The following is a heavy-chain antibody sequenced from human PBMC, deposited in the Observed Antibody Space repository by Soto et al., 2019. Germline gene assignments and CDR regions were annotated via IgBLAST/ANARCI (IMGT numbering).Heavy chain of an antibody. CDR3: ARDRVDRDVYNLMYNWFDP. V-gene: IGHV1-69*13. CDR2: IIPIFGTA. J-gene: IGHJ5*02. CDR1: GCTFSSYA. Sequence: SVKVSCKASGCTFSSYAIRWVRQAPGQGLEWMGGIIPIFGTANYAQKFQVRVTITADESTSTAYMELSSLRSEDTAVYYCARDRVDRDVYNLMYNWFDPWGQGTLVTVSS. D-gene: IGHD5-12*01.